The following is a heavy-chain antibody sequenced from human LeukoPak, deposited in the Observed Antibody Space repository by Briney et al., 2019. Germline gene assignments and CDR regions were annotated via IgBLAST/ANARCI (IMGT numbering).Heavy chain of an antibody. CDR1: GHSFTHHG. CDR3: ARDPTNTSGRYAYFDY. J-gene: IGHJ4*02. Sequence: ASVKLSCKTFGHSFTHHGFNWVRQAPGQGLEWMGWISGYNGDTHYAQNFQGRVTLTSDTSTSTVYMELRSLRSDDTAVYYCARDPTNTSGRYAYFDYWGQGALVTVSS. V-gene: IGHV1-18*01. CDR2: ISGYNGDT. D-gene: IGHD6-19*01.